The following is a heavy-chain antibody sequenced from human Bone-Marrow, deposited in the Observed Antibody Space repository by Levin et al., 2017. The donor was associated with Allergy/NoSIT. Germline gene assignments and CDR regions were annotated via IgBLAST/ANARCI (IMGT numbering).Heavy chain of an antibody. V-gene: IGHV5-51*01. J-gene: IGHJ4*02. D-gene: IGHD4-17*01. CDR1: GYSFPSYW. CDR3: ARPPRRGYGDFDF. Sequence: GASVKVSCKVSGYSFPSYWIGWVRQLPGRGLEWMGLVYPGDPQTIYSPSFQGQVTISSDKSTNTAYLQGDSLKASDTAMYYCARPPRRGYGDFDFWGQGTLVTVSS. CDR2: VYPGDPQT.